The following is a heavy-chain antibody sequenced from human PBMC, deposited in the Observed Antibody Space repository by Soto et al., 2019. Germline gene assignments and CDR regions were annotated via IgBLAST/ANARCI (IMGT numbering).Heavy chain of an antibody. Sequence: QVQLQESGPGLVKPSETLSLACTVSGGSISSYYWSWIRQPPGKGLEWIGYIYYSGSTNYNPSLKSRVTISLDTSKNQFSLKLSPVTAADTAVYYCARHNYGSGSTYFDYWGQGTLVTVSS. CDR3: ARHNYGSGSTYFDY. D-gene: IGHD3-10*01. CDR2: IYYSGST. CDR1: GGSISSYY. J-gene: IGHJ4*02. V-gene: IGHV4-59*08.